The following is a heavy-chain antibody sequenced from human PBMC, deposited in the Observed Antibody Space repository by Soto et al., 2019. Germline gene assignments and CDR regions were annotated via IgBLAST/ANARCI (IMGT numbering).Heavy chain of an antibody. CDR3: TRDHGYGYGMDV. Sequence: PGGSLRLSCAASGFTFSSYSMNWVRQAPGKGLEWVSYISSSSSTIYYADSVKGRFTISRDNAKNSLYLQMNSLRAEDTAVYYCTRDHGYGYGMDVWGQGTTVTVSS. CDR1: GFTFSSYS. J-gene: IGHJ6*02. V-gene: IGHV3-48*01. D-gene: IGHD5-12*01. CDR2: ISSSSSTI.